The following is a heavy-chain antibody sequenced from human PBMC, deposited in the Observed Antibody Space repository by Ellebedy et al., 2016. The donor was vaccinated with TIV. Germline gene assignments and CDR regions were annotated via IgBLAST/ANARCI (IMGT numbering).Heavy chain of an antibody. V-gene: IGHV4-39*07. J-gene: IGHJ4*02. CDR3: TRGGTSYSDY. Sequence: MPSETLSLTCTVSGGSISSSSFYWVWIRQSPGKGLEWIGSIYYSGRTYYNPSLKSRITISVDTSKNQFSLKLSSVTAEDTAMYYCTRGGTSYSDYWGQGTLVTVSS. D-gene: IGHD1-1*01. CDR2: IYYSGRT. CDR1: GGSISSSSFY.